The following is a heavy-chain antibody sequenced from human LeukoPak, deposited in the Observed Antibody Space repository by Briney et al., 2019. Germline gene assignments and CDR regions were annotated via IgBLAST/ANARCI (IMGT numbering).Heavy chain of an antibody. D-gene: IGHD6-19*01. CDR3: ARGGLGSAFDN. V-gene: IGHV3-48*04. J-gene: IGHJ4*02. CDR2: ISSSSSTI. CDR1: GFTFSSYS. Sequence: PGGSLRLSCAGSGFTFSSYSMNWVRQAPGKGLEWVSYISSSSSTIYYADSVKGRFTVSRDNSKNTLYLQINSLRTDDTAVFYCARGGLGSAFDNWGQGTLVTVSS.